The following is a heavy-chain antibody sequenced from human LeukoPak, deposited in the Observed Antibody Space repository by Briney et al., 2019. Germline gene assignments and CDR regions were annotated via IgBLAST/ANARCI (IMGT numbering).Heavy chain of an antibody. D-gene: IGHD2-15*01. CDR3: ARDLCSGGSCLDY. CDR2: ISSSGSTI. Sequence: GGSLRLSCAAPGFTFSSYEMNWVRQAPGKGLEWVSYISSSGSTIKYADSVKGRFTISRDNAKNSLYLQMNSLRAEDTAIYYCARDLCSGGSCLDYWGQGTLVTVSS. V-gene: IGHV3-48*03. CDR1: GFTFSSYE. J-gene: IGHJ4*02.